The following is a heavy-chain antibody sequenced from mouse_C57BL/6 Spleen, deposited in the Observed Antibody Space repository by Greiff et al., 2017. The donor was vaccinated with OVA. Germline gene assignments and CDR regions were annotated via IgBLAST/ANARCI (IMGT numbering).Heavy chain of an antibody. CDR3: ARVLLTPKDYYAMDY. V-gene: IGHV1-64*01. CDR2: IHPNSGST. CDR1: GYTFTSYW. Sequence: QVQLQQSGAELVKPGASVKLSCKASGYTFTSYWMHWVKQRPGQGLEWIGMIHPNSGSTNYNEKFKSKATLTVDKSSSTAYMHLSSLTSEDSAVYYCARVLLTPKDYYAMDYWGQGTSVTVSS. J-gene: IGHJ4*01.